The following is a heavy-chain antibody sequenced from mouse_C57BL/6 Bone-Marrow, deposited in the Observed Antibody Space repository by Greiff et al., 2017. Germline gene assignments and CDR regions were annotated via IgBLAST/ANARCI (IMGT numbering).Heavy chain of an antibody. CDR2: IDPENGDT. V-gene: IGHV14-4*01. J-gene: IGHJ2*01. CDR3: TTLANWVFDY. Sequence: VQLKESGAELVRPGASVKLSCTASGFNIKDDYMHWVKQRPEQGLEWIGWIDPENGDTEYASKFQGKATITADTSSNTAYLQLSSLTSEDTAVYYCTTLANWVFDYWGQGTTLTVSS. CDR1: GFNIKDDY. D-gene: IGHD4-1*01.